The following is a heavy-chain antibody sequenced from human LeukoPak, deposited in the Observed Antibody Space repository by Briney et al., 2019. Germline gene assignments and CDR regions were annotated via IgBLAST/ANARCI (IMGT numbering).Heavy chain of an antibody. CDR3: AKDRRSGGSCSDY. Sequence: GGSLRLSCAASGFTFSSYAMSWVRQAPGKGLEWVSFISDSGSSTYYADSVKGRFTISRDNSKNTLYVQMNSLRAEDTAVYYCAKDRRSGGSCSDYWGQGTLVTVSS. CDR2: ISDSGSST. D-gene: IGHD2-15*01. J-gene: IGHJ4*02. V-gene: IGHV3-23*01. CDR1: GFTFSSYA.